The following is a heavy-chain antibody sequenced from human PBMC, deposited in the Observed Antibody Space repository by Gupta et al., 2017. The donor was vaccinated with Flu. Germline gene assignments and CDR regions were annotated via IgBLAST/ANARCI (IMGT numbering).Heavy chain of an antibody. CDR2: IHYSGSV. CDR1: GGSINYYY. CDR3: ARASLDGYIDY. D-gene: IGHD5-24*01. Sequence: QVQLQESGPGLVKPSETLSLTCTVSGGSINYYYWIWTREPPGKGLEWIGNIHYSGSVNYKPSLNSRVTISLARSRNQFSLELTSVTAADTAVYYCARASLDGYIDYWGQGTLVTVSS. J-gene: IGHJ4*02. V-gene: IGHV4-59*01.